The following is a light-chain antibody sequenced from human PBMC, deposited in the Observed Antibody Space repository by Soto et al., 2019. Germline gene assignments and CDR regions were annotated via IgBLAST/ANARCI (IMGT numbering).Light chain of an antibody. V-gene: IGKV3-20*01. CDR3: QQCATSPLT. Sequence: EIVLTQSPGTLSLSPGERATLSCRASQTVGNNSLAWYQQKAGQAPRHIIDDASNRATGISDRFSGTGSGTDFTLTISRLEPEDSAVYYCQQCATSPLTFGGGTKVEI. CDR1: QTVGNNS. CDR2: DAS. J-gene: IGKJ4*02.